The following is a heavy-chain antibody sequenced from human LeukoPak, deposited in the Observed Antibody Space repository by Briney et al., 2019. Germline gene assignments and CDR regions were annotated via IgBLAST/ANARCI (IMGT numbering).Heavy chain of an antibody. D-gene: IGHD3-22*01. Sequence: ASVKVSCKASGYTFTAYYIHWVRQAPGQGLEWMAWISPNSGDTNYAQNFRGRVTMNRATSISTAYMELSRLKSDDTAVYYCARSHARTYNFDSSGYPYAFDIWGQGTMVTVSS. V-gene: IGHV1-2*02. CDR2: ISPNSGDT. J-gene: IGHJ3*02. CDR1: GYTFTAYY. CDR3: ARSHARTYNFDSSGYPYAFDI.